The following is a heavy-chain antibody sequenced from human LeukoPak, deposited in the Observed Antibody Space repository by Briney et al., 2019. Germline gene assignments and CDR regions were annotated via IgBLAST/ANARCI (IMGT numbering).Heavy chain of an antibody. D-gene: IGHD4-11*01. V-gene: IGHV4-34*01. CDR3: ARHPRLEGWFDP. CDR1: GGSFSGYY. Sequence: SETLSLTCAVYGGSFSGYYWSWIRQPPGKGLEWIGEINHSGSTNHNPSLKSRVTISVDTSKNQFSLKLSSVTAADTAVYYCARHPRLEGWFDPWGQGTLVTVSS. CDR2: INHSGST. J-gene: IGHJ5*02.